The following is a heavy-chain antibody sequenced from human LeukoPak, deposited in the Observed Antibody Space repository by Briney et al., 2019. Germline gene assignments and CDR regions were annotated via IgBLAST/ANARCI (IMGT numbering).Heavy chain of an antibody. Sequence: GGSLRLSCAASGFTFSTYDMHWVRQAAAKGLEWVSGIDTDGHTYYPGSVKGRFTISRENAKKSLYLQMNSLRAEDTAVYYCARGRADYYDSSTLGYWGQGTLVTVSS. D-gene: IGHD3-22*01. V-gene: IGHV3-13*01. CDR1: GFTFSTYD. CDR2: IDTDGHT. CDR3: ARGRADYYDSSTLGY. J-gene: IGHJ4*02.